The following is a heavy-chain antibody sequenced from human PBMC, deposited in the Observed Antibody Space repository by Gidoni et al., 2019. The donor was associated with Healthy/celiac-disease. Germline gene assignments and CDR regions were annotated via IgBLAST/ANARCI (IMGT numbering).Heavy chain of an antibody. CDR1: GASISSYY. V-gene: IGHV4-59*01. Sequence: QVQLQESGPGLVKPSGTLSLICTVSGASISSYYWTWIRQPPGKGLEGSGYISYSETTNYTPSPKSRVTISVDTSKNQFSLRLSSVTAADTAVYYCARVGYCSGGSCYSGGNFDYWGQGTLVTVSS. J-gene: IGHJ4*02. D-gene: IGHD2-15*01. CDR3: ARVGYCSGGSCYSGGNFDY. CDR2: ISYSETT.